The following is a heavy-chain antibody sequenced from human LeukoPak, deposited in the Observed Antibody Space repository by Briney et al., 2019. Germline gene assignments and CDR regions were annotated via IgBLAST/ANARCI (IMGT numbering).Heavy chain of an antibody. CDR1: GGSFSGYY. J-gene: IGHJ5*02. CDR3: ARGPLRSGYYRPNWFDP. V-gene: IGHV4-34*01. D-gene: IGHD3-3*01. Sequence: PSETLSLTCAVYGGSFSGYYWSWIRQHPGKGLEWIGEINHSGSTNYNPSLKSRVTISVDTSKNQFSLKLSSVTAADTAEYYCARGPLRSGYYRPNWFDPWGQGTLVTVSS. CDR2: INHSGST.